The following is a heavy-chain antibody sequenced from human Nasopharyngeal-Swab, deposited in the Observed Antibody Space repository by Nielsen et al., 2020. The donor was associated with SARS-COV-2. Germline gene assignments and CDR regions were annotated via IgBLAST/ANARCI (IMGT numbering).Heavy chain of an antibody. CDR3: ARNHNWGGAMLDL. CDR2: IYYSGTT. V-gene: IGHV4-59*08. CDR1: GGSISDYY. D-gene: IGHD1-1*01. Sequence: GSLRLSCTVSGGSISDYYWSWIRQPPGKGLEWVGYIYYSGTTNYNPSLESRVTISIDMSKNQFSLKLYSVTAADTAVYYCARNHNWGGAMLDLWGQGTMVTVSS. J-gene: IGHJ3*01.